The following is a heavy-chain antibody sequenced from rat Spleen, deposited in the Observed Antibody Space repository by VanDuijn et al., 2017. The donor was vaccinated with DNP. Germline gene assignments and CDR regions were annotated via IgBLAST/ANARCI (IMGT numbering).Heavy chain of an antibody. V-gene: IGHV2-6*01. J-gene: IGHJ2*01. CDR3: ARTDYYDGCYFCGYFDY. Sequence: QVQLKESGPGLVQPSQTLSLTCTVSGFSLTSYTVAWIRQPPGKGLEWIAAMSSGGRTYYNSALKSRLSISRDTSKSQVFLKMNSLQTEDTAMYFCARTDYYDGCYFCGYFDYWGQGVMVTVSS. CDR1: GFSLTSYT. CDR2: MSSGGRT. D-gene: IGHD1-12*02.